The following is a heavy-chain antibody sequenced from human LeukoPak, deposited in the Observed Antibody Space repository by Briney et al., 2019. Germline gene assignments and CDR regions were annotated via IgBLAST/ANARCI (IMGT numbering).Heavy chain of an antibody. Sequence: GGSLRLSCAASGFTFSGSAMHWVRQASGKGLEWVGRIRSEANSYATAYAASVKGGFTISRDDSKNTAYLQMNSLKTEDTAVYYCAISVVTPTNFDYWGQGTLVTVSS. CDR2: IRSEANSYAT. D-gene: IGHD4-23*01. CDR1: GFTFSGSA. CDR3: AISVVTPTNFDY. V-gene: IGHV3-73*01. J-gene: IGHJ4*02.